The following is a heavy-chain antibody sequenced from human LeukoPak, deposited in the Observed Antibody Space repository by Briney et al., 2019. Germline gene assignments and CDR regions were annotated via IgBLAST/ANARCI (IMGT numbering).Heavy chain of an antibody. V-gene: IGHV3-30-3*01. D-gene: IGHD2-2*01. J-gene: IGHJ4*02. CDR3: ARGVGLLFPDY. CDR1: GFKFTTYS. CDR2: ISYDGSNK. Sequence: GGSLRLSCAASGFKFTTYSMHWVRQAPGKGLEWVALISYDGSNKNYADSVKGRFTISRDTSKSTLYLQMNSLRADDTAVYYCARGVGLLFPDYWGQGTLVTVSS.